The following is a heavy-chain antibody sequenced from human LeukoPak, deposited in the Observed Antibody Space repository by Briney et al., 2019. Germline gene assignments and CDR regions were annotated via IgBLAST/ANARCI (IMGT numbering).Heavy chain of an antibody. CDR2: ISYDGSNK. Sequence: PGGSLRLSCAASGFTFSSYGMHWVRQAPGKGLEWVAVISYDGSNKYYADSVKGRFTISRDNSKNTLYLQMNSLRAEDTAVYYCAKGKTGTTGFDYWGQGILVTVSS. CDR3: AKGKTGTTGFDY. J-gene: IGHJ4*02. V-gene: IGHV3-30*18. D-gene: IGHD1-7*01. CDR1: GFTFSSYG.